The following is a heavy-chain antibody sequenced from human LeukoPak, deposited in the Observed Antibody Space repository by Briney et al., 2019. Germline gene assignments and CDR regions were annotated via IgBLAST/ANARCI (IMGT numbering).Heavy chain of an antibody. Sequence: SQTHSLTCAISGGSVSSNSAAWNWIRQSPSRGLEWLGRTYYRSKWYNDYAVSVKSRITINPDTSKNQFSLQLNSVTPEDTAVYYCARDESVAVAGSGPLEAWGQGTLVTVSS. V-gene: IGHV6-1*01. J-gene: IGHJ4*02. D-gene: IGHD6-19*01. CDR3: ARDESVAVAGSGPLEA. CDR2: TYYRSKWYN. CDR1: GGSVSSNSAA.